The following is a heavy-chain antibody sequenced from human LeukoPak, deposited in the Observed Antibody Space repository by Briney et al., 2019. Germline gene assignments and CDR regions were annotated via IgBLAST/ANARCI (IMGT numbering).Heavy chain of an antibody. Sequence: HSGGSLRLSCAASGFTFSTYAMHWVRQAPGKGLEWVTVISFDGSDKYYIDSVKGRFTISRDNSKNTLYLEMNSLRPEDTAVYYCARVSTSGSGNYLTRAFDIWGQGTMVTVSS. D-gene: IGHD3-10*01. CDR2: ISFDGSDK. V-gene: IGHV3-30-3*01. CDR1: GFTFSTYA. J-gene: IGHJ3*02. CDR3: ARVSTSGSGNYLTRAFDI.